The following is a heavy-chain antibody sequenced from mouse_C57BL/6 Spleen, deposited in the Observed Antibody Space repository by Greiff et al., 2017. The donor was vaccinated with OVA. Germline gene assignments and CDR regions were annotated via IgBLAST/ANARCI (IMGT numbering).Heavy chain of an antibody. D-gene: IGHD2-1*01. CDR2: IRSKSNNYAT. V-gene: IGHV10-1*01. CDR1: GFSFNTYA. Sequence: EVKLVESGGGLVQPKGSLTLSCAASGFSFNTYAMNWVRQAPGKGLEWVARIRSKSNNYATYYADSVKDRFTISRDDSESMLYLQMNNLKTEDTAMYYCVRHGGNPYAMDYWGQGTSVTVSS. J-gene: IGHJ4*01. CDR3: VRHGGNPYAMDY.